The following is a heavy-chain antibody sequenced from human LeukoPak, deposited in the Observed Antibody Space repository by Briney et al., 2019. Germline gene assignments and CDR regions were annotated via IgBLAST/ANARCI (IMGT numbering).Heavy chain of an antibody. CDR3: ARPIRGSYVEDAFDM. CDR2: INPSSGGT. CDR1: GYTFSDYY. Sequence: ASVKVSCKTSGYTFSDYYLHWVRQAPGQGLEWMGWINPSSGGTKYVQKFQGRVTMTRDTSISTGYMELSRLRSDDTAVYYCARPIRGSYVEDAFDMWGQGTMVAVSA. D-gene: IGHD1-26*01. V-gene: IGHV1-2*02. J-gene: IGHJ3*02.